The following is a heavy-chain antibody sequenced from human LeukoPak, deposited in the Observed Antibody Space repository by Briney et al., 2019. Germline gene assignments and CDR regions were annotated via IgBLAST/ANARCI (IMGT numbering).Heavy chain of an antibody. V-gene: IGHV1-69*13. D-gene: IGHD2-2*01. Sequence: SVKVSCKASGGTFSSYAISWVRQAPGQGPEWMGGIIPIFGTANYAQKFQGRVTITADESTSTAYMELSSLRSEDTAVYYCARGRFFVVVPAATYYYYYMDVWGKGTTVTVSS. CDR1: GGTFSSYA. J-gene: IGHJ6*03. CDR2: IIPIFGTA. CDR3: ARGRFFVVVPAATYYYYYMDV.